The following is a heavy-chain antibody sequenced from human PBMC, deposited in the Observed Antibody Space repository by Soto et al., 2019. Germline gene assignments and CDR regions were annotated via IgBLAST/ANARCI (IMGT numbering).Heavy chain of an antibody. CDR3: AHRRSLWRGYCSGGSFYPDPYFDY. Sequence: QITLKESGPTLVKPTQTLTLTCTFSGFSLSTSGVGVGWIRQPPGKALEWLALIYWDDDKRYGPSLKSRLTITKDTSKNQVVLTMTNMDPVDTATYYCAHRRSLWRGYCSGGSFYPDPYFDYWGQGTLVTVSS. J-gene: IGHJ4*02. V-gene: IGHV2-5*05. D-gene: IGHD2-15*01. CDR1: GFSLSTSGVG. CDR2: IYWDDDK.